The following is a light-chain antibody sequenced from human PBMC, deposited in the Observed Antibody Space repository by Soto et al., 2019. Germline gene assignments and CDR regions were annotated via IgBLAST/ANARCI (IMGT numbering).Light chain of an antibody. V-gene: IGKV1-27*01. J-gene: IGKJ3*01. CDR3: QKYNSAPLT. Sequence: DIQMTQSPSSLSASVGDRVSITCRASQGISNYLAWYQQKPGRVPRLLIYAATNLQSGVPSRFSGSGSGTDFTLTISSLQPEDVATYYCQKYNSAPLTFGPGTKVDIK. CDR2: AAT. CDR1: QGISNY.